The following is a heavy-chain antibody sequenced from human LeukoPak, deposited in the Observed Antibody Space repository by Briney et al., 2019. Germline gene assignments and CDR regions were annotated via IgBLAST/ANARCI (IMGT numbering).Heavy chain of an antibody. V-gene: IGHV3-30*02. D-gene: IGHD2-21*01. CDR3: AKDKGIRCLNGDCPFDH. J-gene: IGHJ4*02. Sequence: GGSLRLSCAVSGFTFRNYGMHWVRQAPGKGLEWVAYIRHDENNKYHVEGRFTISRDNSKNTLFLQMNSLRPEDTADCAKDKGIRCLNGDCPFDHWGQGILVTVSP. CDR2: IRHDENNK. CDR1: GFTFRNYG.